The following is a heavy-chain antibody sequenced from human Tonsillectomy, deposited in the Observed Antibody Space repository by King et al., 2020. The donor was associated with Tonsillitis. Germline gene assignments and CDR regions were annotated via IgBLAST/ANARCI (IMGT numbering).Heavy chain of an antibody. CDR1: GYSFTDYW. CDR3: ARQVGSSSSAYYYYMDV. J-gene: IGHJ6*03. V-gene: IGHV5-51*01. CDR2: IYPGDSHT. Sequence: VQLVESGAEVKKPGESLKISCEASGYSFTDYWIGWVRQMPGKGLEWMGIIYPGDSHTRYSPSFQGQVTMSADKSISTAYLQWSSLKASDTAMYYCARQVGSSSSAYYYYMDVWGKGTTVTVSS. D-gene: IGHD6-6*01.